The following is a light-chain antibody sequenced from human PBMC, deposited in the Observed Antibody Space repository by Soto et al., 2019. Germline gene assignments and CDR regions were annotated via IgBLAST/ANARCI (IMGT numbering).Light chain of an antibody. CDR1: QSIATY. Sequence: EIVLTQSPATLSFSPGERATLSCRASQSIATYLAWYQQKPGRAPSLLIFDASNRATGIPARFSGSGSGTDFTLTISSLGPEDFATYYCQQRSRSPPTFGHVNKVDIX. CDR3: QQRSRSPPT. CDR2: DAS. V-gene: IGKV3-11*01. J-gene: IGKJ1*01.